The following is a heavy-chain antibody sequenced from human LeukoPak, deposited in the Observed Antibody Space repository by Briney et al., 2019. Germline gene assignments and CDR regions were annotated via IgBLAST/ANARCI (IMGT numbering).Heavy chain of an antibody. CDR3: AKRGSGYSGYEYFGY. V-gene: IGHV3-53*01. Sequence: GGSLRLSCAASGFTVSSNYMSWVRQAPGKGLEWVSVIYSGGSTYYADSVKGRFTISRDNSKNTLYLQMNSLRAEDTAVYYCAKRGSGYSGYEYFGYWGQGTLVTVSS. J-gene: IGHJ4*02. D-gene: IGHD5-12*01. CDR2: IYSGGST. CDR1: GFTVSSNY.